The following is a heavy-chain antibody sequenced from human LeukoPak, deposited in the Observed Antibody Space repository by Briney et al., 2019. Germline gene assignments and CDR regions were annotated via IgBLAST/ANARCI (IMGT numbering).Heavy chain of an antibody. CDR1: GYIFTNYW. Sequence: GESLKISCKGSGYIFTNYWIGWVHQMPGKGLEWMGTIYPGDSDTRYSPSFQGQVTISADKSINTAYLQWSSLKTSDTAMYYCARQGVGASTCDYWGQGSLVTVSS. CDR3: ARQGVGASTCDY. J-gene: IGHJ4*02. CDR2: IYPGDSDT. V-gene: IGHV5-51*07. D-gene: IGHD1-26*01.